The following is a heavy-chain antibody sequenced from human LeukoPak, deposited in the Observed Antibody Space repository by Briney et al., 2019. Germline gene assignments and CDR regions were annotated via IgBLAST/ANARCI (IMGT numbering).Heavy chain of an antibody. CDR2: IDPSDSYT. V-gene: IGHV5-10-1*01. CDR3: ARARGDHYSFDY. J-gene: IGHJ4*02. D-gene: IGHD3-10*01. Sequence: GESLRISCKGYGYSFTSYWIIWVRQMPGKGLEWMGRIDPSDSYTNYSPSLQGHVTISADKSISAAYLQWSNLKASDTAMYYCARARGDHYSFDYWGQGTLVTVSS. CDR1: GYSFTSYW.